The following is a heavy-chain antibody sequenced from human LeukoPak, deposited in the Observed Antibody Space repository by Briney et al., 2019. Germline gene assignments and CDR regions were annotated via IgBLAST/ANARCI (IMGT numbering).Heavy chain of an antibody. CDR3: APTAEAYTSWWKV. D-gene: IGHD3-16*01. Sequence: ASVKVSCKXSXYKFTDDYMHXVRHAPGQGLEFMGWINPDSGFTNYAQKFKGRVTMTRDTSISTAYLEVRSLTSDDTAVYYCAPTAEAYTSWWKVWGQGTLVTVSS. J-gene: IGHJ4*02. CDR2: INPDSGFT. CDR1: XYKFTDDY. V-gene: IGHV1-2*02.